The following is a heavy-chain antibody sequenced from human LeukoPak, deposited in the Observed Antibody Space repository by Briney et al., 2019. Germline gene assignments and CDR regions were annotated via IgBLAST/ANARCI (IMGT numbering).Heavy chain of an antibody. CDR3: AKGSGYDPLDY. D-gene: IGHD5-12*01. J-gene: IGHJ4*02. CDR2: ISGSGGSI. Sequence: GGSLRLSCAASGFTFDDYAMHWVRQAPGKGLEWVSRISGSGGSIYYADSVKGRFTISRDKSKNTLYLQMNSLRAEDTAVYYCAKGSGYDPLDYWGQGTLVTVSS. V-gene: IGHV3-23*01. CDR1: GFTFDDYA.